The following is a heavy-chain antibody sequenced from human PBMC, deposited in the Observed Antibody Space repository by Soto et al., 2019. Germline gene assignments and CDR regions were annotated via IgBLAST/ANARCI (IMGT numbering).Heavy chain of an antibody. J-gene: IGHJ6*02. CDR2: TYYRSKWYN. V-gene: IGHV6-1*01. CDR3: ARDGDAPPNSYGSTYYYYGMDV. Sequence: KQSQTLSLTCAISGDSVSSNSAAWNWIRQSPSRGLEWLGRTYYRSKWYNDYAVSVKSRITINPDTSKNQFSLQLNSVTPEDTAVYYCARDGDAPPNSYGSTYYYYGMDVWGQGTTVTVSS. CDR1: GDSVSSNSAA. D-gene: IGHD3-10*01.